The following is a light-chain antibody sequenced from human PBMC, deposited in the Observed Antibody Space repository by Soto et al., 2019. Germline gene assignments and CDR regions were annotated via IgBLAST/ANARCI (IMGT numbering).Light chain of an antibody. CDR3: QQYHQSYT. J-gene: IGKJ2*01. CDR2: DAS. V-gene: IGKV1-5*01. CDR1: PAISNR. Sequence: DIQMTQSPSSLSSSVRDRVPITCRASPAISNRVAWYQKKPGKAPKLLINDASSLKSGVPSRFSGSGSGKEFTLTISRLQPEDSATYCCQQYHQSYTFGQGTKVDIK.